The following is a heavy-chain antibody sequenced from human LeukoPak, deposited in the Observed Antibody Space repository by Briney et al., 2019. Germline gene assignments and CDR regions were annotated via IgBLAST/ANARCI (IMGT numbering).Heavy chain of an antibody. Sequence: GGSLTLSCAASGFTFSNYWMHWVRQAPGKGLVWVSRIHSDGFTTIYADSVQGRFTISRDNAKNQVYLQMNSLRVEDTALYYCATGIITAYEIWGQGTMVTVSS. D-gene: IGHD5-12*01. J-gene: IGHJ3*02. CDR1: GFTFSNYW. V-gene: IGHV3-74*01. CDR3: ATGIITAYEI. CDR2: IHSDGFTT.